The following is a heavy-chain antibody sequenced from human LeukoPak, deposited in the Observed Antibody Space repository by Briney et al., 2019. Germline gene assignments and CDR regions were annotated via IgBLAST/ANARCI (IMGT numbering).Heavy chain of an antibody. D-gene: IGHD2-21*02. CDR3: ARMALDGGDSIGFDS. Sequence: ASVKVSCKASGYTFTDYFIHWVRQAPGQGLEWMGWINPNIGDASYAQKFQDGVTMTRDRSINTAYMELSRLTSDDTAVYYCARMALDGGDSIGFDSWGQGTLVTVSP. J-gene: IGHJ5*01. CDR1: GYTFTDYF. V-gene: IGHV1-2*02. CDR2: INPNIGDA.